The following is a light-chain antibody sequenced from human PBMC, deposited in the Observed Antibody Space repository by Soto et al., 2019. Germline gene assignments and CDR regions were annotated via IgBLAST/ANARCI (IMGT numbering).Light chain of an antibody. CDR3: QRYGTATT. V-gene: IGKV3-20*01. CDR1: QSVPNSY. CDR2: GAS. Sequence: EIVLTQSPGTLSLSPGERATLSCRASQSVPNSYLAWYQQKPGQAPRLLIYGASSRATGIPVRFSGSGSGTDFTLTISRLEPEEFAVYYCQRYGTATTFGQGTKVEIK. J-gene: IGKJ1*01.